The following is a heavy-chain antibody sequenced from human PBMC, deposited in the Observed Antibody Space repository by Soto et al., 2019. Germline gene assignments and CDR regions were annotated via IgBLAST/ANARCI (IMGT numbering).Heavy chain of an antibody. Sequence: GGSLRLSCAASGFTFSDYYMSWIRQAPGKGLEWVSYISSSSSYTNYADSVKGRFTISRDNAKNSLYLQMNSLRAEDTAVYYCARGRDTVTTDHDAFDIWGQGTMVTVSS. V-gene: IGHV3-11*06. CDR2: ISSSSSYT. J-gene: IGHJ3*02. CDR3: ARGRDTVTTDHDAFDI. CDR1: GFTFSDYY. D-gene: IGHD4-17*01.